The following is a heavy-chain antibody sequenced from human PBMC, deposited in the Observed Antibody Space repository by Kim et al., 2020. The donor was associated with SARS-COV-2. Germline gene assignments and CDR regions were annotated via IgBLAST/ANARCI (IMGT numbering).Heavy chain of an antibody. J-gene: IGHJ4*02. CDR3: ARPRGAYSNYAEDLYYFTY. D-gene: IGHD4-4*01. CDR1: GYNFASYW. CDR2: IYPGNSVA. V-gene: IGHV5-51*01. Sequence: GESLKISCKVSGYNFASYWIAWVRQMPGKGLEWVGYIYPGNSVATYSPSLRGHVTISADKSVSTAYLEWSSLEASDTATYYCARPRGAYSNYAEDLYYFTYCGQGTLVTVSS.